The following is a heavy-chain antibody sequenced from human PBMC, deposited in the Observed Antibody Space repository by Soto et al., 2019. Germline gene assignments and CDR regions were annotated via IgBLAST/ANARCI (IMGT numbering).Heavy chain of an antibody. J-gene: IGHJ4*02. CDR3: ASRVPDVAYYGVFDY. D-gene: IGHD3-3*01. V-gene: IGHV3-7*03. Sequence: LRLSCAASGLTFSGHWMTWVRQSPWKGLEWVANIKQDGSEKYYVDSVKGRFTISRDNAKNSVFLQMNSLTVEDTAMYYCASRVPDVAYYGVFDYWGQGTLVTVSS. CDR1: GLTFSGHW. CDR2: IKQDGSEK.